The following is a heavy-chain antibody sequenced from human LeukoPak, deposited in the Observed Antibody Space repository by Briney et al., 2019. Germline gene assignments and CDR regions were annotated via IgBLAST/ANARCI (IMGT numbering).Heavy chain of an antibody. J-gene: IGHJ6*03. CDR2: IYTSGST. Sequence: SETLSLTCTVSGGSISSYYWSWIRQPAGKGLEWIGRIYTSGSTNYNPSLKSRVTMSVDTSKNQFSLKLSSVTAADTAVYYCARDRDNVDTAMVMGYYYYYMDVWGKGTTVTVSS. V-gene: IGHV4-4*07. CDR1: GGSISSYY. CDR3: ARDRDNVDTAMVMGYYYYYMDV. D-gene: IGHD5-18*01.